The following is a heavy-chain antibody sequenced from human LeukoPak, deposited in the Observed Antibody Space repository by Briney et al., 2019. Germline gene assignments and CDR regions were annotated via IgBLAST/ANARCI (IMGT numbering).Heavy chain of an antibody. Sequence: PSETLSLTCAVCGGSFSGYYWSWIRQPPGKGLEWIGEINHSGSTNYNPSLKSRVTISVDTSKNQFSLKLSSVTAADTAVYYCARSVRYYDSSGYYGKLHAFDIWGQGTMVTVSS. CDR2: INHSGST. V-gene: IGHV4-34*01. D-gene: IGHD3-22*01. J-gene: IGHJ3*02. CDR1: GGSFSGYY. CDR3: ARSVRYYDSSGYYGKLHAFDI.